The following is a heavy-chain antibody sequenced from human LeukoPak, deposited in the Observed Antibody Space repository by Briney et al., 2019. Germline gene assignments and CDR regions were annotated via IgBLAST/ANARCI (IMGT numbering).Heavy chain of an antibody. V-gene: IGHV3-7*01. D-gene: IGHD6-13*01. Sequence: GGSLRLSCAASGFTFSSYWMSWVRQAPGKGLEWVANIKQDGSEKYYVDSVKGRFTISRDNAKNSLYLQMNSLRAEDTAVYYCARWYSSSSVPDQYYFDYWGQGTLVTVSS. CDR2: IKQDGSEK. CDR3: ARWYSSSSVPDQYYFDY. J-gene: IGHJ4*02. CDR1: GFTFSSYW.